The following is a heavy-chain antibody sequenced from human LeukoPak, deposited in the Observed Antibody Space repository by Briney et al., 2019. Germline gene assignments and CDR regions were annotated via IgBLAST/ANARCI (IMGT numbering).Heavy chain of an antibody. Sequence: GGSLRLSCAASGFTFSSYAMHWVRQAPGKGLEWVAVISYDGSNKYYADSVKGRFTISRDNSKNTLYLQMNSLRAEDTAVYYCPRESKIYYDSRVAPDYFDNWGQGTLVTVSS. D-gene: IGHD3-22*01. CDR1: GFTFSSYA. CDR2: ISYDGSNK. CDR3: PRESKIYYDSRVAPDYFDN. V-gene: IGHV3-30-3*01. J-gene: IGHJ4*02.